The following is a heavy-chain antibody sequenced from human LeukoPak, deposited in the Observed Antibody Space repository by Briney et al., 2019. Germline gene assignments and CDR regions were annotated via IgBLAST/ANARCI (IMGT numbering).Heavy chain of an antibody. V-gene: IGHV3-30*02. CDR1: GFTFSSYG. Sequence: GGSLRLSCAASGFTFSSYGMHWVRQAPGKGLEWVAFIRYDGSNKYYGDSVKGRFTTSRDNSKNTLYLQMTSLRAEDTAVYYCARSGITLSAFDIWGQGTMVTVSS. D-gene: IGHD3-10*01. CDR3: ARSGITLSAFDI. CDR2: IRYDGSNK. J-gene: IGHJ3*02.